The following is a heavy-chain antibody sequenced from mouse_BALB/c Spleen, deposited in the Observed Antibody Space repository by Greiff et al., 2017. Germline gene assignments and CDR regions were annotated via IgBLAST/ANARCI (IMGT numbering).Heavy chain of an antibody. CDR1: GYSITSGYY. D-gene: IGHD2-1*01. J-gene: IGHJ4*01. CDR3: ARGGNPYYSMDY. V-gene: IGHV3-6*02. Sequence: EVKLMESGPGLVKPSQSLSLTCSVTGYSITSGYYWNWIRQFPGNKLEWMGYISYDGSNNYNPSLKNRISITRDTSKNQFFLKLNSVTTEDTATYYCARGGNPYYSMDYWGQGTSVTVSS. CDR2: ISYDGSN.